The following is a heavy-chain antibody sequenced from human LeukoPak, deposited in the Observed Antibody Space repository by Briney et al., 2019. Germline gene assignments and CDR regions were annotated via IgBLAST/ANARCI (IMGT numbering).Heavy chain of an antibody. CDR1: GGSVSSGGHS. J-gene: IGHJ4*02. Sequence: SETLSLTCAVSGGSVSSGGHSWSWIRQPPGKGLESIGYIRYSGSTFYNPSLKSRVTISVDTSKNQFSLKLSSVTAADTAVYYCAITYYCDSSGYLLPFDYWGQGTLVTVSS. CDR3: AITYYCDSSGYLLPFDY. D-gene: IGHD3-22*01. V-gene: IGHV4-30-2*03. CDR2: IRYSGST.